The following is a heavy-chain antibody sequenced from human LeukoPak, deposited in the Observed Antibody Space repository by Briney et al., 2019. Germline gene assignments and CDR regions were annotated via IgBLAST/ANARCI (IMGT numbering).Heavy chain of an antibody. D-gene: IGHD5-18*01. V-gene: IGHV4-59*01. Sequence: PSETLSLTCTVSGGSMSSYYWSWIRQPPGKGLEWIGYTYYSGSTNYNPSLKSRVTISVDTSKNQFSLKLSSVTAADTAVYYCARGWGYSSSFDYWGQGTLVTVSS. CDR1: GGSMSSYY. CDR2: TYYSGST. CDR3: ARGWGYSSSFDY. J-gene: IGHJ4*02.